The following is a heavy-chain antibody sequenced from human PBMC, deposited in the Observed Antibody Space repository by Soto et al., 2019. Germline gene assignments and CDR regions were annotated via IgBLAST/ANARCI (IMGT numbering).Heavy chain of an antibody. CDR1: GYNFTNYW. J-gene: IGHJ6*02. CDR3: ARQEGATVLFYYGMDV. Sequence: GESLKISCKGSGYNFTNYWIGWVRQMPGKGLEWMGIIYPDDSDTRYSPSFQGQVTISVDKSISAAYLQWGSLKASDTAMYFCARQEGATVLFYYGMDVWGQGTTVTVSS. V-gene: IGHV5-51*01. CDR2: IYPDDSDT. D-gene: IGHD1-26*01.